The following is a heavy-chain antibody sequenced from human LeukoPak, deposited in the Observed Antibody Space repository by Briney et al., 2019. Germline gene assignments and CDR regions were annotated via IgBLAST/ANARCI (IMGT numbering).Heavy chain of an antibody. CDR3: AKGGRYSYGYMGYFDY. CDR1: GFTFSSYS. CDR2: ISGSGGST. V-gene: IGHV3-23*01. Sequence: GGSLRLSCVASGFTFSSYSMNWVRQAPGKGLEWVSAISGSGGSTYYADSVKGRFTISRDNSKNTLYLQMNSLRAEDTAVYYCAKGGRYSYGYMGYFDYWGQGTLVTVSS. J-gene: IGHJ4*02. D-gene: IGHD5-18*01.